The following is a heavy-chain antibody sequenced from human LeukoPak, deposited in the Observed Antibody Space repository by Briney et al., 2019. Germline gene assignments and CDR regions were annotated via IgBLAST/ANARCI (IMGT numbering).Heavy chain of an antibody. CDR1: GGSISSSSYY. CDR3: AAYCYNRNGSPWFDS. J-gene: IGHJ5*01. D-gene: IGHD3-22*01. V-gene: IGHV4-39*01. CDR2: IYYSGGT. Sequence: PSETLSLTCTVSGGSISSSSYYWGWIRQPPGKGLEWLGSIYYSGGTYYNPSLKSRVTISVDLSKNQFSLKLRSVTAADTAIYYCAAYCYNRNGSPWFDSWGQGTLVTVSS.